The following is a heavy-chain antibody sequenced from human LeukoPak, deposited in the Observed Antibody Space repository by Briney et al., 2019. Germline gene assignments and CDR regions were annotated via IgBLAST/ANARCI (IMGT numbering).Heavy chain of an antibody. CDR3: ARDLSSGWYVYAFDI. V-gene: IGHV4-59*01. CDR1: GGSISSYY. J-gene: IGHJ3*02. Sequence: KTSETLSLTCTVSGGSISSYYWSWIRQPPGKGLEWIGYIYYSGSTNYNPSLKSRVTISVDTSKNQFSLKLSSVTAADTAVYYCARDLSSGWYVYAFDIWGQGTMVTVSS. D-gene: IGHD6-19*01. CDR2: IYYSGST.